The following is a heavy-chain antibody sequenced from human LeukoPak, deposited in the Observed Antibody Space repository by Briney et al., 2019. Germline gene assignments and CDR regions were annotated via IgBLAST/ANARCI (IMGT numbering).Heavy chain of an antibody. CDR1: GFTVSSNY. CDR2: IYTGGST. V-gene: IGHV3-53*01. Sequence: PGGSLILSCAASGFTVSSNYMSWVRQAPGKVLEWVSVIYTGGSTYYADSVKGRFTISRDNSNNTLFLQMNSLRAEDTAVYYCARFQWLALDYWGQGTLVTVSS. CDR3: ARFQWLALDY. J-gene: IGHJ4*02. D-gene: IGHD6-19*01.